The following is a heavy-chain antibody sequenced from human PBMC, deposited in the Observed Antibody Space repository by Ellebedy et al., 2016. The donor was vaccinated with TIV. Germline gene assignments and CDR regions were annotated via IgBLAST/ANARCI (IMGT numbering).Heavy chain of an antibody. CDR2: IWSDGTTK. CDR1: GFTFSSYG. D-gene: IGHD4-23*01. J-gene: IGHJ4*02. Sequence: GESLKLSXAASGFTFSSYGMHWVRRAPGKGLAWVAVIWSDGTTKYYSDSVKGRFTISRDNSKNTLYLQMNSLRAEDTAVYYCAREIIYGGYYFDYWGQGTLVTVSS. V-gene: IGHV3-33*01. CDR3: AREIIYGGYYFDY.